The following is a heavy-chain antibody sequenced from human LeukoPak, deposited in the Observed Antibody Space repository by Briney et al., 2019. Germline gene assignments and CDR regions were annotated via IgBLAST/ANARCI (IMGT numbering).Heavy chain of an antibody. V-gene: IGHV3-20*04. CDR2: INWNGEST. D-gene: IGHD6-6*01. J-gene: IGHJ3*02. Sequence: GGSLRLSCAASGFPFDNSGMTWVRQAPGKGLKWVSGINWNGESTGYADSVKGRFTISRDNAKNSLYLQMNSLRAEDTALYYCARRIANLAFDIWGQGTMVTVSS. CDR1: GFPFDNSG. CDR3: ARRIANLAFDI.